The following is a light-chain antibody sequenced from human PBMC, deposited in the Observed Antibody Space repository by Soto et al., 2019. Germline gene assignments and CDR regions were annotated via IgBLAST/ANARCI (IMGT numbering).Light chain of an antibody. CDR3: QQYNNWPPWT. Sequence: EIVLTQSPATLSVSPGERVTLSCRASQSLSNNLAWYQHRPGQAPRLLISGASTRATGIPARFSGSGSGTEFTLTISSLQSEDFAVYYCQQYNNWPPWTFGQGTKVEIK. CDR1: QSLSNN. J-gene: IGKJ1*01. V-gene: IGKV3-15*01. CDR2: GAS.